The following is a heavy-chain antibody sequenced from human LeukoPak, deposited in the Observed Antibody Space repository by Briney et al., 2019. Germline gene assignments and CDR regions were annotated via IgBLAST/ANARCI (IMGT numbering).Heavy chain of an antibody. Sequence: GGSLRLSCTASGFTFGDYAMSWVRQAPGKGLEWVGFIRSKAYGGTTEYAASVKGRFTISRDDSKSIAYLQMNSLKTEDTAVCYCTREGDYLDYWGQGTLVTVSS. CDR3: TREGDYLDY. V-gene: IGHV3-49*04. J-gene: IGHJ4*02. CDR2: IRSKAYGGTT. CDR1: GFTFGDYA.